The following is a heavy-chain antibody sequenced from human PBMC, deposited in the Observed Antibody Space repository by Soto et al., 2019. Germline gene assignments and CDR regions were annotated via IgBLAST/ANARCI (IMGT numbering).Heavy chain of an antibody. CDR2: MNPNSGNT. Sequence: ASVKVSCKASGYTFTSYDINWVRQATGQGLEWMGWMNPNSGNTGYAQKFQGRVTMTRNTSISTAYMELSSLRSEDTAVYYCARGYLVASKYYFDYWGQGTLVTVSS. V-gene: IGHV1-8*01. CDR3: ARGYLVASKYYFDY. CDR1: GYTFTSYD. J-gene: IGHJ4*02. D-gene: IGHD5-12*01.